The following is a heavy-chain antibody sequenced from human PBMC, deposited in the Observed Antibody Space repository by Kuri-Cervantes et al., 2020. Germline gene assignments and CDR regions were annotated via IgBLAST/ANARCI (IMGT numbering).Heavy chain of an antibody. CDR1: GFAFSSYS. CDR3: AKDLSSGWPDDAFDI. V-gene: IGHV3-21*01. J-gene: IGHJ3*02. CDR2: ISSSSSYI. D-gene: IGHD6-19*01. Sequence: GESLKISCAASGFAFSSYSMNWVRQAPGKGLEWVSSISSSSSYIYYADSVKGRLTISRDNAKNSLYLQMNSLRAEDTAVYYCAKDLSSGWPDDAFDIWGQGTMVTVSS.